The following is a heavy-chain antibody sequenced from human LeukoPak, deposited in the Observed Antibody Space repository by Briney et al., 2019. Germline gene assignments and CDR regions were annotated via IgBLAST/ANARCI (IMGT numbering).Heavy chain of an antibody. Sequence: GGSLRLSCAASGFTFSSYAMSWVRQAPGKGLEWVSAISGSGGSTYYADSVKGRFTISRDNSKNTLYLQMNSLRAEDTAVYYCAKDHRPGPFNYDSNGSPIDYWGQGTLVTVSS. D-gene: IGHD3-22*01. CDR1: GFTFSSYA. J-gene: IGHJ4*02. CDR2: ISGSGGST. V-gene: IGHV3-23*01. CDR3: AKDHRPGPFNYDSNGSPIDY.